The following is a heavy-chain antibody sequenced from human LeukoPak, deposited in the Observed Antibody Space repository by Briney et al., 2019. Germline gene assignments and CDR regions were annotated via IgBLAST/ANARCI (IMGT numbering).Heavy chain of an antibody. J-gene: IGHJ4*02. CDR1: GFTFSSYG. CDR2: ISYDGSNK. V-gene: IGHV3-30*18. Sequence: GGSLRLSCSASGFTFSSYGMHWVRQAPGKGLEWVAVISYDGSNKYYADSVKGRFTISRDNSKNTLYLQMNSLRAEDTAVYYCAKGETYYYGSGLLFDYWGQGTLVTVSS. D-gene: IGHD3-10*01. CDR3: AKGETYYYGSGLLFDY.